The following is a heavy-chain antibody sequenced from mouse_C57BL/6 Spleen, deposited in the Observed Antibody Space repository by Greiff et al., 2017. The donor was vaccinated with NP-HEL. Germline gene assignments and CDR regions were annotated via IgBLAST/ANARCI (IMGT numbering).Heavy chain of an antibody. J-gene: IGHJ4*01. D-gene: IGHD2-5*01. CDR3: ARSHYSNYVYAMDY. CDR1: GYTFTDYY. V-gene: IGHV1-76*01. Sequence: QVQLQQSGAELVRPGASVKLSCKASGYTFTDYYINRVKQRPGQGLEWIARIYPGSGNTYYNEKFKGKATLTAEKSSSTAYMQLSSLTSEDSAVYFCARSHYSNYVYAMDYWGQGTSVTVSS. CDR2: IYPGSGNT.